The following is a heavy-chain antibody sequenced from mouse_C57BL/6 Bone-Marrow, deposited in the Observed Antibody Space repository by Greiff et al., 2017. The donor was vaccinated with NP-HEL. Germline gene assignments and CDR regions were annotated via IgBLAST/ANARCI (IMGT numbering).Heavy chain of an antibody. D-gene: IGHD1-1*01. J-gene: IGHJ3*01. CDR2: IDPPDSYT. CDR3: ARDYGSSLAWFAY. V-gene: IGHV1-59*01. CDR1: GYTFTSYW. Sequence: VKLQQPGAELVRPGTSVKLSCKASGYTFTSYWMHWVKQRPGQGLEWIGVIDPPDSYTNYNQKFKGKATLTVDTSSSTAYMQLSSLTSEDSAVYYCARDYGSSLAWFAYWGQGTLVTVSA.